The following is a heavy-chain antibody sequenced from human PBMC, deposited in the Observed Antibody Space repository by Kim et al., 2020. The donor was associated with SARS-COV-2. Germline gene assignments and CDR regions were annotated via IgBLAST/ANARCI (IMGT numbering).Heavy chain of an antibody. Sequence: SETLSLTCTVSGGSISSYYWSWIRQPPGKGLEWIGYIYYSGSTNYNPSLKSRVTISVDTSKNQFSLKLSSVTAADTAVYYCARGGRSTSYGMDVWGQGTTVTVSS. J-gene: IGHJ6*02. CDR1: GGSISSYY. CDR3: ARGGRSTSYGMDV. CDR2: IYYSGST. V-gene: IGHV4-59*08. D-gene: IGHD6-6*01.